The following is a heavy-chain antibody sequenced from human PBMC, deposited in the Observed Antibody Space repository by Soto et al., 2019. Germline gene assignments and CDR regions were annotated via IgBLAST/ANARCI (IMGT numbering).Heavy chain of an antibody. CDR1: DVSSFGGGCY. V-gene: IGHV4-31*03. Sequence: SETLSVPCTVSDVSSFGGGCYCSLPRQHPGKGLEWIGYIYSSGSTYYNPSLKSRVTISVDTSKNQFSLKLSSVTAADTAVYYCASITGTAFFDYWGQGTLVTVSS. CDR3: ASITGTAFFDY. CDR2: IYSSGST. D-gene: IGHD1-20*01. J-gene: IGHJ4*02.